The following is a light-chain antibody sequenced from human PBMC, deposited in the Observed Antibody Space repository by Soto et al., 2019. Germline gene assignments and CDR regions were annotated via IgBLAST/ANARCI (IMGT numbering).Light chain of an antibody. V-gene: IGLV2-14*01. CDR3: SAYTSSLTIYV. Sequence: QSVLTQPPSVSVSPRQENTISCTGTNRYFVTYNYVSWYQQHSGKAPKLMIYEVSNRPSGVSNRFSGAKSGNTASLTISGLQAEDEADYYCSAYTSSLTIYVFGSGTKVTVL. CDR2: EVS. J-gene: IGLJ1*01. CDR1: NRYFVTYNY.